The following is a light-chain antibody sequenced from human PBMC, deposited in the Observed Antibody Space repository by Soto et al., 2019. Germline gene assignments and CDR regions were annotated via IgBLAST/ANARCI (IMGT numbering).Light chain of an antibody. Sequence: EIVLTQSPGTLSLSPGERATLSCRASQSVSSSYLAWYQQSPAQAPRLLIDGESSTATRVPDRVSGSGTGTALTLTISRPEPEDFAVYYWQQYGSSSTFGQGTRLEI. CDR2: GES. CDR1: QSVSSSY. V-gene: IGKV3-20*01. CDR3: QQYGSSST. J-gene: IGKJ5*01.